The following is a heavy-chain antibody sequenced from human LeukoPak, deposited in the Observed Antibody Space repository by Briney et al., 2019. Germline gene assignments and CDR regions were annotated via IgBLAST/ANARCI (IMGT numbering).Heavy chain of an antibody. CDR1: GFTFSTYA. V-gene: IGHV3-23*01. CDR2: ISGSGGGT. Sequence: PGGSLRLSCAASGFTFSTYAMTWVRQAPGKGLEWVSDISGSGGGTYYAVSVKGRFTISRDNSKNTLYLQMNSLRAEDTAVYHCAKWTRRSEDYLDHWGQGTLVAVSS. D-gene: IGHD3/OR15-3a*01. CDR3: AKWTRRSEDYLDH. J-gene: IGHJ4*02.